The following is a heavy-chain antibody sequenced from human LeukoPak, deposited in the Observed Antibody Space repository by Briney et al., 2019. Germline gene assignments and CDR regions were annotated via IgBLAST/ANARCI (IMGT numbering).Heavy chain of an antibody. V-gene: IGHV1-69*04. Sequence: SVKVSCKASGGTFSSYAISWVRQAPGQGLEWMGRIIPILGIANYAQKFQGRVTITADKSTSTAYMGLSSLRSEDTAVYYCARAWWFGELLFFDWGQGTLVTVSS. CDR3: ARAWWFGELLFFD. CDR2: IIPILGIA. D-gene: IGHD3-10*01. CDR1: GGTFSSYA. J-gene: IGHJ4*02.